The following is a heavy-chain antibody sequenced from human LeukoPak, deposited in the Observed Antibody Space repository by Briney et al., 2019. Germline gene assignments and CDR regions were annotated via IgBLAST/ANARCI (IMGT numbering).Heavy chain of an antibody. Sequence: SQTLSPTCAASGGSISSGRYSGRWIRQPPGKGLEWIGYIYHSGSTYYNPSLTSRVTISVDRSKNQFSLKLRSVTAADTAGYYGARAEQLLRFGESSSGAFDIWGQGTMVTVSS. CDR2: IYHSGST. V-gene: IGHV4-30-2*01. J-gene: IGHJ3*02. CDR1: GGSISSGRYS. D-gene: IGHD3-10*01. CDR3: ARAEQLLRFGESSSGAFDI.